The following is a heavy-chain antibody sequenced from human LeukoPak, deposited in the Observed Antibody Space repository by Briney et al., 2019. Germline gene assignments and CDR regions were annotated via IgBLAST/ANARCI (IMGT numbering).Heavy chain of an antibody. J-gene: IGHJ4*02. Sequence: GASVKVSCKASGGTFSSYAISWVRQAPGQGLEWMGGIIPIFGTANYAQKFQGRVTITADESTSTAYMELSSLRSEDTAVYYCAREPHSNYGPHFDYWGQGTLVTVSS. CDR3: AREPHSNYGPHFDY. D-gene: IGHD4-11*01. CDR2: IIPIFGTA. CDR1: GGTFSSYA. V-gene: IGHV1-69*13.